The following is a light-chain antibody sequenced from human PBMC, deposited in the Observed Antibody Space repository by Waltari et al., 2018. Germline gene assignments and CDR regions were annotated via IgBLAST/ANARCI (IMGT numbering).Light chain of an antibody. CDR1: QSIVVW. CDR2: KAS. V-gene: IGKV1-5*03. Sequence: DIHVTQSPSTLPPSVGDRVTITCRASQSIVVWLSWYKQKTGKAPRRLIYKASYLESGVPSRFSGSGSGTACTLTISSLQADDFATYYCLQYNSYPWTFGQGTKVEIK. J-gene: IGKJ1*01. CDR3: LQYNSYPWT.